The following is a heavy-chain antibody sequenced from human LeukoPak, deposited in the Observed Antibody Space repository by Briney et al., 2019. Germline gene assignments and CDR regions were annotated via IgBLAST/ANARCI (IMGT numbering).Heavy chain of an antibody. V-gene: IGHV3-48*04. CDR1: GFTFSSYS. CDR3: ARDKGRVPAANDY. Sequence: GGSLRLSCAASGFTFSSYSMNWVRQAPGKGLGWVSYISSSSSTIYYADSVKGRFTISRDNAKNSLYLQMNSLRAEDMAVYYCARDKGRVPAANDYWGQGTLVTVSS. J-gene: IGHJ4*02. D-gene: IGHD2-2*01. CDR2: ISSSSSTI.